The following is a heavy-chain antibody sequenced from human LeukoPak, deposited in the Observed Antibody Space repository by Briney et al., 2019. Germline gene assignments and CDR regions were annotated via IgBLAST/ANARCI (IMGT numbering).Heavy chain of an antibody. CDR2: IIPIFGTA. Sequence: GASVKVSCKASGGTFSSYAISWVRQAPGQGLEWMGGIIPIFGTANYAQKFQGRVTITADESTSTAYMELSSLRSEDTAVYYCARGLLELPREVEHWFDPWGQGTLVTVSS. V-gene: IGHV1-69*13. J-gene: IGHJ5*02. CDR1: GGTFSSYA. CDR3: ARGLLELPREVEHWFDP. D-gene: IGHD1-26*01.